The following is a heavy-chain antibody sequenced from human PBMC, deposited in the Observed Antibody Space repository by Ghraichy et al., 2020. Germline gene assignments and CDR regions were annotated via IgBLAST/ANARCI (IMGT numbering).Heavy chain of an antibody. J-gene: IGHJ4*02. CDR1: GFTFSDHY. D-gene: IGHD6-19*01. V-gene: IGHV3-72*01. CDR3: ARALRYSSHSYSDY. Sequence: GGSLRLSCVASGFTFSDHYIDWVRQPPGEGLEWVGRSRSKADGYTTEYAASVKGRFTIPRDESGDSLYLQMNNLRTEDTAVYYCARALRYSSHSYSDYWGQGTLVTVSS. CDR2: SRSKADGYTT.